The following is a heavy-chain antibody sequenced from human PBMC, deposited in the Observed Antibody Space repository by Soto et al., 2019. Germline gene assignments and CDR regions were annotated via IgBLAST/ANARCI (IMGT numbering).Heavy chain of an antibody. V-gene: IGHV2-5*02. J-gene: IGHJ6*03. CDR1: GFSLSTSGVG. CDR2: IYWDDDK. D-gene: IGHD3-10*01. Sequence: SGPPLVNPTPTLTLTCTFSGFSLSTSGVGVGWIRQPPGKALEWLALIYWDDDKRYSPSLKSRLTITKDTSKNQVVLTMTNMDPVDTATYYCAHNMGIITMVRGVPEYYYYMDVWGKGTTVTVSS. CDR3: AHNMGIITMVRGVPEYYYYMDV.